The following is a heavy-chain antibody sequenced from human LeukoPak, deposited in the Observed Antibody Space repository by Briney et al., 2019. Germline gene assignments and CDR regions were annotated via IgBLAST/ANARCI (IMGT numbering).Heavy chain of an antibody. D-gene: IGHD3-22*01. CDR1: GGSISSSSYY. Sequence: SETLSLTCTVSGGSISSSSYYWGWIRQPPGKGLEWIGSIYYSGSTYYNPSLKSRVTISVDTSKNQFSLKLSSVTAADTAVYYCARLDDSSGYTFDYWGQGTLVTVSS. J-gene: IGHJ4*02. CDR3: ARLDDSSGYTFDY. V-gene: IGHV4-39*07. CDR2: IYYSGST.